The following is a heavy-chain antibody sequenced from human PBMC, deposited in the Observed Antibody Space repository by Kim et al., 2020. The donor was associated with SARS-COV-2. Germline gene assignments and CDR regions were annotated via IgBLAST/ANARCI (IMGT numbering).Heavy chain of an antibody. Sequence: GGSLRLSCAASGFTFSDYYMSWIRQAPGKGLEWVSYISSSSSYTNYADSVKGRFTISRDNAKNSLYLQMNSLRAEDTAVYYCARDHSLLRSKNYFDYWGQGTLVTVSS. CDR1: GFTFSDYY. J-gene: IGHJ4*02. V-gene: IGHV3-11*05. CDR3: ARDHSLLRSKNYFDY. D-gene: IGHD5-18*01. CDR2: ISSSSSYT.